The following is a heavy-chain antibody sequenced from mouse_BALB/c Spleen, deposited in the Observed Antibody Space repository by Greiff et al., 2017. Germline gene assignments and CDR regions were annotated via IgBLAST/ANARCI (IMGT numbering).Heavy chain of an antibody. CDR1: GFTFNTYA. CDR3: VRDGNYVGFAY. CDR2: IRSKSNNYAT. J-gene: IGHJ3*01. D-gene: IGHD2-1*01. Sequence: EVQRVESGGGLVQPKGSLKLSCAASGFTFNTYAMNWVRQAPGKGLEWVARIRSKSNNYATYYADSVKDRFTISRDDSQSMLYLQMNNLKTEDTAMYYCVRDGNYVGFAYWGQGTLVTVSA. V-gene: IGHV10-1*02.